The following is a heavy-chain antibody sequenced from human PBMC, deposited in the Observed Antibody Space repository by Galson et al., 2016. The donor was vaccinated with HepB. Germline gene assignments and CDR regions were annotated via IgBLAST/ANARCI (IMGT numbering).Heavy chain of an antibody. D-gene: IGHD3-3*01. J-gene: IGHJ4*02. CDR1: GYSFSSSW. V-gene: IGHV5-51*01. CDR2: IYPRDSDT. Sequence: QSGAEVKKPGESLKISCEASGYSFSSSWIAWVRQMPGKGLEWMGVIYPRDSDTRYSPSFQGQVSISADKSISTAYLQWSSLKASDTAMYFCVRGGDFWSGYPDYWGQGTLVTVSS. CDR3: VRGGDFWSGYPDY.